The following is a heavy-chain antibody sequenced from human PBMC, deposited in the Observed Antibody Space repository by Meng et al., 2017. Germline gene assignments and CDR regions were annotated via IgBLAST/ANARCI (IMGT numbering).Heavy chain of an antibody. CDR2: INPSGGST. V-gene: IGHV1-46*01. D-gene: IGHD6-25*01. CDR1: GYTCTSYY. CDR3: ARDEDISAAGKLFGDY. Sequence: QVPLVMCGAEAKKPGASGKFSAKASGYTCTSYYLRWVRQAPGQGLEWMGIINPSGGSTSYAQKFQGRVTMTRDTSTSTVYMELSGLRSDDTAMYYCARDEDISAAGKLFGDYWGQGTLVTVSS. J-gene: IGHJ4*02.